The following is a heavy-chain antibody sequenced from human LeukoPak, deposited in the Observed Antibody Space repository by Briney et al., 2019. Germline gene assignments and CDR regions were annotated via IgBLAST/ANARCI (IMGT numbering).Heavy chain of an antibody. D-gene: IGHD3-22*01. CDR2: IFYSGST. J-gene: IGHJ5*02. CDR3: ARSRDSSGYRNNWFDP. Sequence: SETLSLTCTVSGGSFSSYYWSWIRQPPGKGLEWIGYIFYSGSTSYNPSLKSRVTISVHTTENQVSLKLSSVTAADTAVYYCARSRDSSGYRNNWFDPWGQGTLVTVSS. V-gene: IGHV4-59*01. CDR1: GGSFSSYY.